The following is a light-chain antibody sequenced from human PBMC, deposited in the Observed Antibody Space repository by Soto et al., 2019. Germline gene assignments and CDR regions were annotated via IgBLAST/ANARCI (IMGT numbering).Light chain of an antibody. CDR3: MQGTHWPYT. J-gene: IGKJ2*01. V-gene: IGKV2-30*01. CDR2: KVS. Sequence: DVVMTQSPLSLPVTLGQPASISCKSSQSLVSSDGDTYLNWFQQRPGQSPRRLIYKVSNRDSGVPDRFSASGSDTDFTLMISRVEAEDVAVYYCMQGTHWPYTFGQGTELEIK. CDR1: QSLVSSDGDTY.